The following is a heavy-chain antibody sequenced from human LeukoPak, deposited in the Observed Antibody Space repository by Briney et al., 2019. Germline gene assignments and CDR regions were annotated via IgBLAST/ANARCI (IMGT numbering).Heavy chain of an antibody. CDR3: ARGNYAGAFDI. V-gene: IGHV4-34*01. D-gene: IGHD3-16*01. CDR2: INHSGST. J-gene: IGHJ3*02. CDR1: GDSISSYY. Sequence: SETLSLTCTVSGDSISSYYWSWIRQPPGKGLEWIGEINHSGSTNYNPSLKSRVTISVDTSKNQFSLKLSSVTAADTAVYYCARGNYAGAFDIWGQGTMVTVSS.